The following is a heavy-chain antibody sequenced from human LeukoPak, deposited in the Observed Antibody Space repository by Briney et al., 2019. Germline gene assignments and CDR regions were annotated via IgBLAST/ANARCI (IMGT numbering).Heavy chain of an antibody. J-gene: IGHJ1*01. Sequence: GGSLRLSCAASGFTFSSYGMHWVRQAPGKGLEWVAVISYDGSNKYYADSVKGRFTISRDNSKNTLYLQMSSLRAVDTAVYYCARPYSSGWYVDFQHWGQGTLVTVSS. CDR3: ARPYSSGWYVDFQH. CDR2: ISYDGSNK. V-gene: IGHV3-30*03. D-gene: IGHD6-19*01. CDR1: GFTFSSYG.